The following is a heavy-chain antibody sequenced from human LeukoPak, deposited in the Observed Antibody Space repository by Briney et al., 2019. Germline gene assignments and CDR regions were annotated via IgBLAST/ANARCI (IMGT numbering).Heavy chain of an antibody. V-gene: IGHV3-74*01. CDR1: GFTFTNYW. D-gene: IGHD3-10*01. Sequence: GGSLRLSCAAPGFTFTNYWIHWVRQTPGKGLVWVSRINSDGSVTGYADSVRGRFTISRDNAKNTLYLQMSSLRAEDTAVYYCARAGFGFDYWGQGTLVTV. CDR3: ARAGFGFDY. J-gene: IGHJ4*02. CDR2: INSDGSVT.